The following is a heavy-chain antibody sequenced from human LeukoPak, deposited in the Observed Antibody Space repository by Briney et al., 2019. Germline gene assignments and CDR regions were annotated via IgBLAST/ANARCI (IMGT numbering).Heavy chain of an antibody. CDR2: FSSSSSSI. CDR3: ARDPDY. J-gene: IGHJ4*02. V-gene: IGHV3-48*01. CDR1: GFTLSSYW. Sequence: PGGSLRLSCAASGFTLSSYWMHWVRQAPGKGLEWVSYFSSSSSSIYYADSVKGRFTISRDNAKNSLYLQMNSLRAEDTAVYYCARDPDYWGQGTLVIVSS.